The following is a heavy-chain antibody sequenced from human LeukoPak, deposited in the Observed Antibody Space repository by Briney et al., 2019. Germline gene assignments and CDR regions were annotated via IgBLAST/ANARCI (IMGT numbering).Heavy chain of an antibody. CDR1: GYTFTGYS. CDR2: INPNSGGT. Sequence: ASVKVSCKASGYTFTGYSMHWVRQAPGQGLEWMGWINPNSGGTNYAQKFQGRVTMTRDTSISTAYMELSRLRSEDTAVYYCARCRAGSSGCGYWGQGTLVTVCS. V-gene: IGHV1-2*02. CDR3: ARCRAGSSGCGY. J-gene: IGHJ4*02. D-gene: IGHD6-19*01.